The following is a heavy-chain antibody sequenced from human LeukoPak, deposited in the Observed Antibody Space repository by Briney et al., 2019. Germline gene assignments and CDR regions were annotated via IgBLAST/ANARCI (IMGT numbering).Heavy chain of an antibody. CDR2: INVVNDKT. Sequence: ASVKVSCKTSGYAFTSYAMHWVRQPPGQRLEWMGWINVVNDKTKLSQKFQGRVTITSDTSASTAYMEMSSLRFDDTAVYYCARAPLTTYPWWGQGTLVTVSS. J-gene: IGHJ4*02. D-gene: IGHD2/OR15-2a*01. CDR1: GYAFTSYA. CDR3: ARAPLTTYPW. V-gene: IGHV1-3*01.